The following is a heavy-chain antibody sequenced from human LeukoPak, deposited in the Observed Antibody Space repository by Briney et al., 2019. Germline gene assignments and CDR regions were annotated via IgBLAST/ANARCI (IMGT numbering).Heavy chain of an antibody. CDR3: AKDMGGSGSPLLYYY. D-gene: IGHD3-10*01. CDR1: GFTFSSYG. V-gene: IGHV3-30*02. CDR2: IRYDGSNK. J-gene: IGHJ4*02. Sequence: PGGSLRLSCAASGFTFSSYGMHWVRQAPGKGLEWVAFIRYDGSNKYYADSVKGRFTISRDNSKNTLYLQMNSLRAEDTAVYYCAKDMGGSGSPLLYYYWGQGTLVTVSS.